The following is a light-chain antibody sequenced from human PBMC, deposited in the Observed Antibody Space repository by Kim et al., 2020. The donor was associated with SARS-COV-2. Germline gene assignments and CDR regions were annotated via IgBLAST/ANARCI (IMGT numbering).Light chain of an antibody. Sequence: PGKTARITCGGNNIGSKSVHWYQQKPGQAPVLVIYYDSDRPSGIRERFSGSNSGNTATLTISRVEAGDEADYYCQVWDSSSDHVVFGGGTQLTVL. CDR1: NIGSKS. CDR3: QVWDSSSDHVV. CDR2: YDS. J-gene: IGLJ2*01. V-gene: IGLV3-21*04.